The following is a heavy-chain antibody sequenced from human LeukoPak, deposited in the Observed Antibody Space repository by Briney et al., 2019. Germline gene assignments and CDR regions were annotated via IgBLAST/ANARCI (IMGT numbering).Heavy chain of an antibody. CDR3: ARVSPRDEYSRPFYFDS. V-gene: IGHV5-51*01. CDR2: VYPGDSNA. CDR1: GYSFANSW. J-gene: IGHJ4*02. Sequence: GESLKISCMGSGYSFANSWIAWVRQMPGKGLEWMGIVYPGDSNARYSPSFQGQVTISADKSISTAYLQWSSLKASDSAMYYCARVSPRDEYSRPFYFDSWGQGALVTVSS. D-gene: IGHD4-11*01.